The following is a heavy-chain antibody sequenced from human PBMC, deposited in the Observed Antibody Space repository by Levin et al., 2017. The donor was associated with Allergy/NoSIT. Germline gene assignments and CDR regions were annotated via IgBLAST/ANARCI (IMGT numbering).Heavy chain of an antibody. CDR1: GFTFSSYW. J-gene: IGHJ4*02. CDR3: STGYSSGWYSGGVDY. V-gene: IGHV3-74*01. D-gene: IGHD6-19*01. CDR2: INSDGSST. Sequence: ASVKVSCAASGFTFSSYWMHWVRQAPGKGLVWVSRINSDGSSTSYADSVKGRFTISRDNAKNTLYLQMNSLRAEDTAVYYCSTGYSSGWYSGGVDYWGQGILVTVSS.